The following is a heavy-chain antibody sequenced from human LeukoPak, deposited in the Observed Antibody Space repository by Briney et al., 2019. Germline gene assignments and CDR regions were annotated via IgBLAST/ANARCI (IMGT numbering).Heavy chain of an antibody. Sequence: TGGSLRLSCAASGFTFSSYAMHWVRQAPGKGLEWVAVISYDGSNKYYADSVKGRFTISRDNSKNTLYLQMNSLRAEDTAVYYCAKDGDDYGDYVPPDDYWGQGTLVTVSS. CDR1: GFTFSSYA. V-gene: IGHV3-30*04. CDR3: AKDGDDYGDYVPPDDY. D-gene: IGHD4-17*01. CDR2: ISYDGSNK. J-gene: IGHJ4*02.